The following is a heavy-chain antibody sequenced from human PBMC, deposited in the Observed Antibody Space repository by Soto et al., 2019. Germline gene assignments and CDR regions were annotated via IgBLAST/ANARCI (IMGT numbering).Heavy chain of an antibody. J-gene: IGHJ6*02. V-gene: IGHV3-21*01. CDR1: GFTFSSYS. CDR3: ARAAIRDIVVVVAATPNYYYYGMDV. Sequence: GGPLRLSCAASGFTFSSYSMNWVRQAPGKGLEWVSSISSSSSYIYYADSVKGRSTISRDNAKNSLYLQMNSLRAEDTAVYYCARAAIRDIVVVVAATPNYYYYGMDVWGQGTTVTVSS. CDR2: ISSSSSYI. D-gene: IGHD2-15*01.